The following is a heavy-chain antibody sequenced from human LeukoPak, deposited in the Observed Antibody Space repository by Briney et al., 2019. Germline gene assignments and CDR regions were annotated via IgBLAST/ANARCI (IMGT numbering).Heavy chain of an antibody. J-gene: IGHJ5*02. CDR2: ISYDGSNK. V-gene: IGHV3-30-3*01. Sequence: GGSLRLSCAASGFTFSSYAMHWVRQAPGKGLEWVSVISYDGSNKYYAASVKGRFTISRDNFKNTLYVKMNSLRAEDTAVYYCARVGGSSGWNLGWFDPWGQGTLVTVSS. CDR1: GFTFSSYA. D-gene: IGHD6-19*01. CDR3: ARVGGSSGWNLGWFDP.